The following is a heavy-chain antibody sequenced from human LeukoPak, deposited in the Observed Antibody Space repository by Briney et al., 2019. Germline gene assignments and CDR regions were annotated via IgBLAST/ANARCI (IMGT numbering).Heavy chain of an antibody. V-gene: IGHV4-4*02. CDR3: AREGGFFRPLDY. Sequence: PSETLSLTCGVSGGSVTSTNWWPWVRQPPGKGLEWIGEVHLDGRTNYNPSLKSRLTISVDLSENHISLKLTSVTAADTAVYYCAREGGFFRPLDYSGQGTLVTVSS. CDR1: GGSVTSTNW. J-gene: IGHJ4*02. D-gene: IGHD3-3*01. CDR2: VHLDGRT.